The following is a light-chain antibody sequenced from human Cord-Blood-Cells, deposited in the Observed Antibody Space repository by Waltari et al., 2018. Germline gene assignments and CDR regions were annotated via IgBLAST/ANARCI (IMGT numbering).Light chain of an antibody. CDR1: QSISSW. CDR3: QQYNSYST. Sequence: DIQMTQSPSTLSASVRDRVTITCPASQSISSWLAWYQQKPGKAPKLLIYKASSLESGVPSRFSGSGSGTEFTLTISSLQPDDFATYYCQQYNSYSTFGQGTKLEIK. V-gene: IGKV1-5*03. CDR2: KAS. J-gene: IGKJ2*01.